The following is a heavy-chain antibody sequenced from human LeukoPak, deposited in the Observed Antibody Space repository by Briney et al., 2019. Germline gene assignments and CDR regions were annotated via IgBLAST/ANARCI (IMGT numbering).Heavy chain of an antibody. CDR1: GFTFSSYA. J-gene: IGHJ4*02. CDR3: ATMVTSHTYYYDSSGYEDY. CDR2: ISGSGGST. Sequence: GGSLRLSCAASGFTFSSYARSWVRQAPGKGLEWVSAISGSGGSTYYADSVKGRFTISRDNSKNTLYLQMNSLRAEDTAVYYCATMVTSHTYYYDSSGYEDYWGQGTLVTVSS. D-gene: IGHD3-22*01. V-gene: IGHV3-23*01.